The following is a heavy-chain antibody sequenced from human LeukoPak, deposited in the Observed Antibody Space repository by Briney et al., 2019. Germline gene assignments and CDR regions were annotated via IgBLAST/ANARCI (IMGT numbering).Heavy chain of an antibody. D-gene: IGHD6-13*01. CDR3: ARVMKAAAGDFDY. V-gene: IGHV1-2*02. CDR2: INPNSGGT. Sequence: ASVKVSCKASGYTFTGYYMHWVRQAPGQGLEWMGWINPNSGGTNYAQKFQGRVTMTRDTSISTAYMELSRLRSDDTAVYYCARVMKAAAGDFDYWGQGTLVTVSS. J-gene: IGHJ4*02. CDR1: GYTFTGYY.